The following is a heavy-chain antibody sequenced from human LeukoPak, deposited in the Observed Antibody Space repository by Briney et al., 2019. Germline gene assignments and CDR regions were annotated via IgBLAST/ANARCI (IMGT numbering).Heavy chain of an antibody. CDR1: GDSISSYY. D-gene: IGHD2-8*01. V-gene: IGHV4-59*01. Sequence: PSETLSLTCTVSGDSISSYYWSWIRQPPGEGLEWIGYISNSGSTNYKPSLKSRVTISVDTSKNQLSLKLSSVTAADTAVYYCALGYCINGVCYGLDYWGQGTLVTVSS. J-gene: IGHJ4*02. CDR2: ISNSGST. CDR3: ALGYCINGVCYGLDY.